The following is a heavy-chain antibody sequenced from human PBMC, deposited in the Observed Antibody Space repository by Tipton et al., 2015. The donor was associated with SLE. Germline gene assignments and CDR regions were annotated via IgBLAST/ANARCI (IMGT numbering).Heavy chain of an antibody. CDR3: ARKSSIRPHNGGFDM. J-gene: IGHJ3*02. CDR1: GFTFSDYY. V-gene: IGHV3-11*06. Sequence: SLRLSCAASGFTFSDYYMSWIRQAPGKGLEWVSYISGTSTYTNYAGSVKGRFTISRDTAKNSLYLQMNSLRADDTAVYYCARKSSIRPHNGGFDMRGQGTMVTVSS. CDR2: ISGTSTYT. D-gene: IGHD4-23*01.